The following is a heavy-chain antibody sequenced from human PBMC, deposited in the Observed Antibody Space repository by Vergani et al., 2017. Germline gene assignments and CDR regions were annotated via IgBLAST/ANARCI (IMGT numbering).Heavy chain of an antibody. CDR3: ARDRGGMTTLWYYFDY. CDR2: ISSNGGST. D-gene: IGHD3-16*01. CDR1: GFTFSSYA. Sequence: EVQLVESGGGLVQPGGSLRLSCAASGFTFSSYAMHWVRQAPGKGLEYVSAISSNGGSTYYANSVKGRFTISRDNSKNTLYLQMGSLRAEDMAVYYCARDRGGMTTLWYYFDYWGQGTLVTVSS. V-gene: IGHV3-64*01. J-gene: IGHJ4*02.